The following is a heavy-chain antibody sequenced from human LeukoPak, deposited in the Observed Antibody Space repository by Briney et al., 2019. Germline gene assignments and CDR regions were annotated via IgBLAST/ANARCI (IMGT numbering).Heavy chain of an antibody. J-gene: IGHJ3*02. D-gene: IGHD2-15*01. CDR2: ISWNSGSI. CDR3: ASEEVVVALGAFDI. Sequence: PGGSLRLSCAASGFTFDDYAMHWVRQAPGKGLEWVSGISWNSGSIGYADSVKGRFTISRDNAKNSLYLQMNSLRAEDTAVYYCASEEVVVALGAFDIWGQGTMVTVSS. CDR1: GFTFDDYA. V-gene: IGHV3-9*01.